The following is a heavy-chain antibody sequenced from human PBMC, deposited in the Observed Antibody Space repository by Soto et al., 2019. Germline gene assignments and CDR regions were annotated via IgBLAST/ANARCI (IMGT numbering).Heavy chain of an antibody. CDR2: IYYSGST. CDR3: ARGLDVVVVAATYYFDY. V-gene: IGHV4-31*03. Sequence: QVQLQESGPGLVKPSQTLSLTCTVSGGSISSGGYYWSWIRQHPGKGLEWIGYIYYSGSTYYNPYLESRVTIAVDTSKNQFSLKLSSVTAADTAVYYCARGLDVVVVAATYYFDYWGQGTLVTVSS. CDR1: GGSISSGGYY. D-gene: IGHD2-15*01. J-gene: IGHJ4*02.